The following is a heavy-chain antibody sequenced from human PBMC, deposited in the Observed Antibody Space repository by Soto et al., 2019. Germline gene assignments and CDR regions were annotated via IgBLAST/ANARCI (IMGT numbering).Heavy chain of an antibody. CDR1: GFTFSSYG. J-gene: IGHJ6*02. Sequence: PGGSLRLSCAASGFTFSSYGMHWVRQAPGKGLEWVAVIWYDGSNKYYADSVKGRFTISRDNSKNTLYLQMNSLRAEDTAVYCCAREPPEDYYAMDVWGQGTTVTVSS. CDR2: IWYDGSNK. CDR3: AREPPEDYYAMDV. V-gene: IGHV3-33*01.